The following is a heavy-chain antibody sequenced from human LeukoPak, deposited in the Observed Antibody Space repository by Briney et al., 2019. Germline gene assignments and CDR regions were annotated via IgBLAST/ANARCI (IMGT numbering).Heavy chain of an antibody. J-gene: IGHJ4*02. CDR1: GFTFSTHS. CDR2: ISSSSSYI. V-gene: IGHV3-21*01. D-gene: IGHD2-2*01. CDR3: ARDPTWSGYCSSTSCYARAGIFDY. Sequence: SGGSLRLSCAASGFTFSTHSMNWVRQAPGKGLEWVSSISSSSSYIYYADSVKGRFTISRDNAKNSLYLQMNSLRAEDTAVYYCARDPTWSGYCSSTSCYARAGIFDYWGQGTLVTVSS.